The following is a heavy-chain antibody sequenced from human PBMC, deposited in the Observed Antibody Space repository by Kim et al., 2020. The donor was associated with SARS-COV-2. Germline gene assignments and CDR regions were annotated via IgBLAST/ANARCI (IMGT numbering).Heavy chain of an antibody. Sequence: GGSLRLSCAASGFTFSSYAMRWVRQAPGKGPEWVSLVSGSGGSTYYADSVKGRFAISRDNSKKTLYLQMNSLRAEDTALYYCAKGASEKWSFFDYWGQGTLVTVSS. V-gene: IGHV3-23*01. D-gene: IGHD2-8*01. CDR1: GFTFSSYA. J-gene: IGHJ4*02. CDR3: AKGASEKWSFFDY. CDR2: VSGSGGST.